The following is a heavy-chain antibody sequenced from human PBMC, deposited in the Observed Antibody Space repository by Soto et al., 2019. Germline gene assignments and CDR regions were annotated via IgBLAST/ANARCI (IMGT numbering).Heavy chain of an antibody. CDR1: GYSFTDYH. Sequence: VASVEVSCKGSGYSFTDYHIHWVRQAPGQGLEWLGRINPKSGGTSTAQKFQGWVTMTTDTSISTASMELTRLTSDDTAIYYCARGDSTDCSNGVCSFFYNHDMDVWG. V-gene: IGHV1-2*04. CDR2: INPKSGGT. J-gene: IGHJ6*02. CDR3: ARGDSTDCSNGVCSFFYNHDMDV. D-gene: IGHD2-8*01.